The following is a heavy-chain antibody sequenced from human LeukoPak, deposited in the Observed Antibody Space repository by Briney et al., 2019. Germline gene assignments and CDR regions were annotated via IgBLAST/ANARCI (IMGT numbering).Heavy chain of an antibody. D-gene: IGHD2-2*01. CDR3: AREVGAFDI. V-gene: IGHV1-18*01. CDR2: ISA. CDR1: GYTFSSYG. J-gene: IGHJ3*02. Sequence: GAPVKVSCKASGYTFSSYGISWVRQAPGQGLEWMGWISANYAQKLQGRVTMTTDTSTSTAYMELRSLRSDDTAVYYCAREVGAFDIWGQGTMVTVSS.